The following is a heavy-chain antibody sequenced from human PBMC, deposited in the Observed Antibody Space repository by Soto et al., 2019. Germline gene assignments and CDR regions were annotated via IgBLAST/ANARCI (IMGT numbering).Heavy chain of an antibody. J-gene: IGHJ4*02. V-gene: IGHV3-74*01. CDR2: INGDGSTT. D-gene: IGHD6-19*01. CDR1: GFTFNDYW. CDR3: ARGYSSGPDS. Sequence: EVQLVESGGGLVQPGGSLRLSCVASGFTFNDYWMHWVRQAPGKGLVWVARINGDGSTTTYADSVQGRFTISRANARNTRYLHLSSLRPEDTALYYCARGYSSGPDSWGQGTLVTVSS.